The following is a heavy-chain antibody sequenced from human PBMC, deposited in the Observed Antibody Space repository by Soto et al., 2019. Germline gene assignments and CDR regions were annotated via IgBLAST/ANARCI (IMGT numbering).Heavy chain of an antibody. J-gene: IGHJ4*02. CDR3: ARDIDG. V-gene: IGHV3-48*01. D-gene: IGHD2-15*01. Sequence: PGGSLRLSCAAFGFTFSSYSMNWVRQAPGKGLEWVSYISSSSSTKFYAHSVKGRFTISRDNARNSLYLQMNSLRAEDTAVYYCARDIDGGGQGTLVTVSS. CDR1: GFTFSSYS. CDR2: ISSSSSTK.